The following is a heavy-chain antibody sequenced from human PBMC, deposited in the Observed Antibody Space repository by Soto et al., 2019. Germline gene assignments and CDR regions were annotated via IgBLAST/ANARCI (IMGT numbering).Heavy chain of an antibody. D-gene: IGHD3-10*01. J-gene: IGHJ6*02. CDR2: IIPIFGTA. CDR3: VRMGPITMVRYLSYYGMDV. CDR1: GGTFSSYA. Sequence: SVKVSCKASGGTFSSYAISWVRQAPGQGLEWMGGIIPIFGTANYAQKFQGRVTITADESTSTAYMELSSLRSEDTAVYYCVRMGPITMVRYLSYYGMDVWGQGTTVTVSS. V-gene: IGHV1-69*13.